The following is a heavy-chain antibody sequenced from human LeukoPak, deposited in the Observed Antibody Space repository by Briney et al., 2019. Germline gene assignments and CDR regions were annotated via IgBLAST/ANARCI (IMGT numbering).Heavy chain of an antibody. V-gene: IGHV1-69*01. D-gene: IGHD7-27*01. J-gene: IGHJ4*02. Sequence: SVKVSCKASGGTFSSYAISWVRQAPGQGLEWMGGIIPIFGTANYAQKFQGRVAITADESTSTAYMGLSSLRSEDTAVYYCASLTGIYFDYWGQGTLVTVSS. CDR1: GGTFSSYA. CDR2: IIPIFGTA. CDR3: ASLTGIYFDY.